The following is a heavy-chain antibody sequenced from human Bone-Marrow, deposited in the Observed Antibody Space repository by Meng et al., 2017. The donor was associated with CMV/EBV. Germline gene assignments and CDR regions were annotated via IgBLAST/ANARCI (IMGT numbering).Heavy chain of an antibody. Sequence: ASVKVSCKVSGGTFKSFTITWVRQAPGQGLEWMGWMNPNSGNTGYAQKFQGRVTITRNTSISTAYMELSSLRSEDTAVYYCVIMVRGVFSWGQGTLVTVSS. V-gene: IGHV1-8*03. D-gene: IGHD3-10*01. CDR2: MNPNSGNT. J-gene: IGHJ5*02. CDR3: VIMVRGVFS. CDR1: GGTFKSFT.